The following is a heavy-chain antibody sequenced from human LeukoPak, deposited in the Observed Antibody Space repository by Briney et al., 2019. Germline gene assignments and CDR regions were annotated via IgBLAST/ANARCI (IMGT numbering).Heavy chain of an antibody. CDR1: GFTFSNAW. CDR3: TTYIVGATIPGEY. J-gene: IGHJ4*02. V-gene: IGHV3-15*01. CDR2: ILRKSENGTT. D-gene: IGHD1-26*01. Sequence: GGSLRLSCAASGFTFSNAWMSWVRQAPGKGLEWIGRILRKSENGTTGYAAPVKGRFSISRDDSKNTLYLQMNSLETDDSAVYYCTTYIVGATIPGEYWGQGTLVTVSS.